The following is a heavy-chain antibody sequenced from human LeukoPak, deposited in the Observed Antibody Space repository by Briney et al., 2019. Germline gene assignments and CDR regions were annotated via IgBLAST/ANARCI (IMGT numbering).Heavy chain of an antibody. J-gene: IGHJ4*02. D-gene: IGHD3-10*01. CDR3: ARGQWFRAF. Sequence: SSETLSLTCAVYGGSFSGYYWSWIRQPPGKGLEWIGEIHYSGSATYNPSLKSRVTISVDTSKNQFSLKMNSVTAADTAVYYCARGQWFRAFWSRGTPVTVSS. CDR2: IHYSGSA. CDR1: GGSFSGYY. V-gene: IGHV4-34*01.